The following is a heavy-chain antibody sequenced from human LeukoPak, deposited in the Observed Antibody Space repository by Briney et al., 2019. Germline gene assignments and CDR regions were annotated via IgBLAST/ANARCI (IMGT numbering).Heavy chain of an antibody. CDR1: GFTFSTYA. D-gene: IGHD3-16*02. V-gene: IGHV3-23*01. CDR3: AKKSLATFDY. Sequence: GGSLRLSCAASGFTFSTYAMSWVRQAPGKGLEWVSAVNSGGGTYYADSVKGRFTISRDNSKSTLYLQMNSLRAEDTAVYYCAKKSLATFDYWGRGTLVTVSS. CDR2: VNSGGGT. J-gene: IGHJ4*02.